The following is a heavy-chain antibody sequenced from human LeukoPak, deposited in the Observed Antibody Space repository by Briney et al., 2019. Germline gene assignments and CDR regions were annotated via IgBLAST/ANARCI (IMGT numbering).Heavy chain of an antibody. Sequence: GGSLRLSCAASGFTFSDYGMNWVRQAPGKGLEWVAITSYDESEKYYVDSVKGRFTISRDNSKNTLYLQMNSLRTEDTAVYYCAKERSLEIAVAGTIFDYWGQGTLVTVSS. CDR2: TSYDESEK. CDR3: AKERSLEIAVAGTIFDY. J-gene: IGHJ4*02. CDR1: GFTFSDYG. V-gene: IGHV3-30*18. D-gene: IGHD6-19*01.